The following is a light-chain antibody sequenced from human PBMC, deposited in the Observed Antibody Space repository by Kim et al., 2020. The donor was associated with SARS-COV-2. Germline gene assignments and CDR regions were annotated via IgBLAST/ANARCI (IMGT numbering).Light chain of an antibody. CDR2: ANS. CDR1: TSNIGSTP. Sequence: GQRVTISCSGSTSNIGSTPVNWYQQLPGTAPRLLIFANSQRPSGVPDRFSGSKSGTSAPLAISGLQSEDEADYYCAAWDDSLNSRVFGGGTQLTVL. V-gene: IGLV1-44*01. CDR3: AAWDDSLNSRV. J-gene: IGLJ3*02.